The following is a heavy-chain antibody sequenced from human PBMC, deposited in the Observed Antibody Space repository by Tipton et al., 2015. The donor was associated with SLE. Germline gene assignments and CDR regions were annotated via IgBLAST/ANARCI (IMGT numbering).Heavy chain of an antibody. CDR1: GGSISSYY. CDR2: INHSGST. J-gene: IGHJ6*02. V-gene: IGHV4-34*01. CDR3: ARFRLELVGAMRYYGMDV. Sequence: TLSLTCTVSGGSISSYYWSWIRQSPGKGLEWIGEINHSGSTNYNPSLKSRVTISVDTSKNQFSLKLSSVTAADTAVYYCARFRLELVGAMRYYGMDVWGQGTTVTVSS. D-gene: IGHD1-7*01.